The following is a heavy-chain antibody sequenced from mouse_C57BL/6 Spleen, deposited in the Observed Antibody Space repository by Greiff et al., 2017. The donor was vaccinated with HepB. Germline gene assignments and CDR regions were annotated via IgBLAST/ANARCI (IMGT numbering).Heavy chain of an antibody. D-gene: IGHD2-5*01. V-gene: IGHV5-4*01. J-gene: IGHJ2*01. Sequence: DVMLVESGGGLVKPGGSLKLSCAASGFTFSSYAMSWVRQTPEKRLEWVATISDGGSYTYYPDNVKGRFTISRDNAKNNLYLQMSHLKSEDTAMYYCARERTYSNFFGYWGQGTTLTVSS. CDR3: ARERTYSNFFGY. CDR1: GFTFSSYA. CDR2: ISDGGSYT.